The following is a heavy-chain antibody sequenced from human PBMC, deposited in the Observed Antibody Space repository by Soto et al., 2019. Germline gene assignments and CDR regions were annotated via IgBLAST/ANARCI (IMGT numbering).Heavy chain of an antibody. J-gene: IGHJ4*02. V-gene: IGHV4-34*01. Sequence: LETLSLTCAVYGGPIGDYYWSCIRQPPGKGLEWLAESNHSGNTNYNPSIKSRVTISVDTSRNHFSLKVNSETAADTACYYFVLARGNYWGQGTRVTDSS. CDR3: VLARGNY. D-gene: IGHD6-6*01. CDR2: SNHSGNT. CDR1: GGPIGDYY.